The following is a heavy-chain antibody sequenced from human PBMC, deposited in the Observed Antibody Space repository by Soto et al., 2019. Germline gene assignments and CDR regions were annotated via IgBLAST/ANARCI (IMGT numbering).Heavy chain of an antibody. D-gene: IGHD2-2*01. CDR2: IIPIFTKP. V-gene: IGHV1-69*01. CDR1: GGTFDTYA. Sequence: QVQLVQSGAEVKMPGSSVKVSCTASGGTFDTYALSWVRQAPGQGLEWLGGIIPIFTKPPYARKFQGRITITADESTTTVYLDLSSLTSDDTAVYYCARTGDIVVVGDFYYGMDVWGQGTTVIVSS. CDR3: ARTGDIVVVGDFYYGMDV. J-gene: IGHJ6*02.